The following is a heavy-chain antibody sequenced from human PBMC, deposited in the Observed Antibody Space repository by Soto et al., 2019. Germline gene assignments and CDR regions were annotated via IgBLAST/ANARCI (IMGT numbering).Heavy chain of an antibody. V-gene: IGHV3-23*01. D-gene: IGHD3-22*01. CDR1: GFTFSSYH. J-gene: IGHJ4*02. Sequence: EVQVLESGGGLVQVGGSLRLSCAASGFTFSSYHMSWVRQAPGKGLEWVSAISGSGDTTYYADSVKGRFTISRDNSKNTMFLQRDSLTADDTAISYCAQFIVATGTAYWGQGTLVTVSS. CDR2: ISGSGDTT. CDR3: AQFIVATGTAY.